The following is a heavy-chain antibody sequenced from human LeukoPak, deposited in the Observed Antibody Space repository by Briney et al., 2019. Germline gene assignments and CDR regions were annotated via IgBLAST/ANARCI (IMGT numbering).Heavy chain of an antibody. CDR2: ITGSGGST. Sequence: PGGSLRLSCAASGLTFSSSAMTWVRRAPGKGLEWVSAITGSGGSTYYADSVKGRFTISRDNSKNTLYLQMNSLRAEDTAVYYCAKVATGNYYEYWGQGTLVTVSS. CDR3: AKVATGNYYEY. V-gene: IGHV3-23*01. D-gene: IGHD3-22*01. J-gene: IGHJ4*02. CDR1: GLTFSSSA.